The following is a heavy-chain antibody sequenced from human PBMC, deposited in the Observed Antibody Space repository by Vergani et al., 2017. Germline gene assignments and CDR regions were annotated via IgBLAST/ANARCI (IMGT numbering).Heavy chain of an antibody. D-gene: IGHD3-22*01. CDR3: ARGGSGYDY. Sequence: EVQLVESGGALVQPGGSLRLSCAASGFTFSFNWMTWVRQAPGKGLEWVANIREDGGEKHYMDSVNGRFTISRDNAKNSVYLQMKGLRVDDTAVYYCARGGSGYDYWGQGTLVTVSS. CDR1: GFTFSFNW. J-gene: IGHJ4*02. CDR2: IREDGGEK. V-gene: IGHV3-7*01.